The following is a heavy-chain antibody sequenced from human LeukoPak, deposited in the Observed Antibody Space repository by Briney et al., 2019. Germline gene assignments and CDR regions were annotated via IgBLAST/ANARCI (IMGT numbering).Heavy chain of an antibody. V-gene: IGHV3-21*04. D-gene: IGHD3-22*01. CDR3: ATPYYYDSSGPLGY. CDR2: ISSSSYI. Sequence: GGSLRLSCAASGFTFSSYSMNWVRQAPGKGLEWVSSISSSSYIYYADSVKGRFTISRDNSKNTLYLQMNSLRAEDTAVYYCATPYYYDSSGPLGYWGQGTLVTVSS. J-gene: IGHJ4*02. CDR1: GFTFSSYS.